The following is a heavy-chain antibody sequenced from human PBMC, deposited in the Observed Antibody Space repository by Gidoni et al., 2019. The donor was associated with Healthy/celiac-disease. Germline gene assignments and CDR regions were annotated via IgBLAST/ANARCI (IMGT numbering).Heavy chain of an antibody. Sequence: QVQLQQWGAGLLKPSETLSLTCAVYGGSFSGYYWCWIRQPPGKGLEWIGEINHSGSTNYNPSLKSRVTLSVDTSKNQFALKLSSVTAADTAVYYCARGLGRMVYWGQGTLITVSS. CDR3: ARGLGRMVY. V-gene: IGHV4-34*01. D-gene: IGHD2-15*01. CDR2: INHSGST. J-gene: IGHJ4*02. CDR1: GGSFSGYY.